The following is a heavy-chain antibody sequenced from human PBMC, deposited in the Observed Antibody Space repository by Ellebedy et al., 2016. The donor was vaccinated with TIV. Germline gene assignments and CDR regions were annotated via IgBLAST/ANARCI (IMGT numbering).Heavy chain of an antibody. D-gene: IGHD5-12*01. CDR3: ARRGPSGYDYHWYFDL. Sequence: GESLKISCAASGFTFSSYWMHWVRQAPGKGLVWVSRINGDGGTTRYADSVKGRITVSRDNAKNTVFLQMNSLRVEDTAVYYCARRGPSGYDYHWYFDLWGRGTLVTVSS. V-gene: IGHV3-74*01. CDR2: INGDGGTT. J-gene: IGHJ2*01. CDR1: GFTFSSYW.